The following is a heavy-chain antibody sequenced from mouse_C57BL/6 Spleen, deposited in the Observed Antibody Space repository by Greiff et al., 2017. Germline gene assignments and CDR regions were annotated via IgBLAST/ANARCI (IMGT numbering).Heavy chain of an antibody. CDR3: AMDYGNDPDLDY. J-gene: IGHJ2*01. D-gene: IGHD2-2*01. Sequence: VKLQESGAELVKPGASVKLSCKASGYTFTEYTIHWVKQRSGQGLAWIGWFYPGSGSIKYNEKFKDKATLTADNSSSTVYMELSRLTSEDSAVYFGAMDYGNDPDLDYWGQGTTLTVSS. CDR2: FYPGSGSI. V-gene: IGHV1-62-2*01. CDR1: GYTFTEYT.